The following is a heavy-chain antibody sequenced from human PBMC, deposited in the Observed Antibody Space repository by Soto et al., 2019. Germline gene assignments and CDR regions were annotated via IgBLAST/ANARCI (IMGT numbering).Heavy chain of an antibody. CDR2: INHSGGN. CDR3: ARGSVDTVDNSGFYEY. Sequence: LTCAVYGGSFSAYYWSWIRQPPGKGLEWIGEINHSGGNSYNPSLKSRVTISVDTSKSQFSLKLTSVTAADRAVYYCARGSVDTVDNSGFYEYWGQGPTVTV. D-gene: IGHD3-22*01. CDR1: GGSFSAYY. J-gene: IGHJ4*02. V-gene: IGHV4-34*01.